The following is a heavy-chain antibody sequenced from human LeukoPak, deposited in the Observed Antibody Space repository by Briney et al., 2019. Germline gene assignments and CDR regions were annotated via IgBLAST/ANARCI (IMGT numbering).Heavy chain of an antibody. J-gene: IGHJ6*03. CDR2: INPNSGGT. V-gene: IGHV1-2*02. CDR1: GYTFTGYY. D-gene: IGHD6-13*01. Sequence: ASVKVSCKASGYTFTGYYMDWVRQAPGQGLGLMGWINPNSGGTNYAQKFQGRVTMTRDTSISTAYMELSRLRSDDTAVYYCAKGAAAGKGSYYYYYSMDVWGKGTTVTVSS. CDR3: AKGAAAGKGSYYYYYSMDV.